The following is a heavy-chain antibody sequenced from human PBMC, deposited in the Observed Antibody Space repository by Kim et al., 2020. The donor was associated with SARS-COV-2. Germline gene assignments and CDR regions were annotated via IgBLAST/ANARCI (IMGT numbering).Heavy chain of an antibody. CDR3: ARQGYYGSGSYYTPFDY. CDR1: GGSISSGGYY. Sequence: SETLSLTCTVSGGSISSGGYYWSWIRQHPGKGLEWIGYIYYSGSTYYNPSLKSRVTISVDTSKNQFSLKLSSVTAADTAVYYCARQGYYGSGSYYTPFDYWGQGTLVTVSS. CDR2: IYYSGST. V-gene: IGHV4-31*03. J-gene: IGHJ4*02. D-gene: IGHD3-10*01.